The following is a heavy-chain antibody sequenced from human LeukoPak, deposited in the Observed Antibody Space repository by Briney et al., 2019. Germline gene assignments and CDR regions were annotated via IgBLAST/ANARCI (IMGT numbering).Heavy chain of an antibody. D-gene: IGHD3-22*01. CDR3: TTYYYDSAEGHN. CDR2: ITISSKTI. J-gene: IGHJ4*02. CDR1: GFDFSSYS. Sequence: GGSVRLSCAASGFDFSSYSMNWVRQAPGKGLEWISYITISSKTIHCADSVKGRFTVSRDNAKKSLYLQMNSLRAEDTAVYYCTTYYYDSAEGHNWGQGTLVTVSS. V-gene: IGHV3-48*04.